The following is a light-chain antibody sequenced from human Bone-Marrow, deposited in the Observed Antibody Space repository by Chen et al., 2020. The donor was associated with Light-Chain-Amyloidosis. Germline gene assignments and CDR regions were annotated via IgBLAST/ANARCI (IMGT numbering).Light chain of an antibody. CDR1: QSIRSY. J-gene: IGKJ4*01. CDR2: AAS. Sequence: DIQMTQSPSSLSASVGDRVTITCRASQSIRSYLNWYQQKPGKAPKLLIYAASSLQSGVPSRFSGSGSGTEFTLTISSLQPEDFATYYCQQSYSTLLLTFGGGTKVEIK. CDR3: QQSYSTLLLT. V-gene: IGKV1-39*01.